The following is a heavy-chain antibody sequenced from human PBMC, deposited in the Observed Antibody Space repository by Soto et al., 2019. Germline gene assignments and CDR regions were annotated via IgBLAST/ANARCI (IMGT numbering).Heavy chain of an antibody. D-gene: IGHD3-10*01. CDR3: AHTTYDSGTYFERELHY. Sequence: QITLKESGPTLVRPTQTLTLTCSFSGFSLTTSGVGVAWIRQPPGKALEWLAVIYDNDAKDYSPSLKTRLTITKDTSKNQVVFAMTNMDPVDTGTYYCAHTTYDSGTYFERELHYWGQGTLVTVSS. J-gene: IGHJ4*02. CDR2: IYDNDAK. V-gene: IGHV2-5*01. CDR1: GFSLTTSGVG.